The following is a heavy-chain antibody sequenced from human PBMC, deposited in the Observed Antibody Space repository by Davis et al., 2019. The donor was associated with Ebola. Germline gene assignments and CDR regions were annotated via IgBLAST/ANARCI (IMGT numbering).Heavy chain of an antibody. J-gene: IGHJ3*02. D-gene: IGHD1-26*01. CDR1: GFTFSSYS. V-gene: IGHV3-30*02. CDR2: VRYDGDIR. CDR3: ARDLGEWEQLGAFDI. Sequence: GESLKISCAASGFTFSSYSMNWVRQAPGKGLEWVAFVRYDGDIRFYADSVKGRFTISRDNSKNTLYLQMNSLRAEDTAVYYCARDLGEWEQLGAFDIWGQGTMVTVSS.